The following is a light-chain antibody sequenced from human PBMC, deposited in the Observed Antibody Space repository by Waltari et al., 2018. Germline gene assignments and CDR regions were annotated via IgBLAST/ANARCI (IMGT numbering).Light chain of an antibody. CDR1: SSDVGGYNY. J-gene: IGLJ1*01. CDR2: ACS. Sequence: SALTQPASVSGSPGQSITISCTGTSSDVGGYNYVSWYRQHPGKAPKLMIYACSNRPSGVSNRFSGSKSGNTASLTISGLQAEDEADYYCSSCSSSSTRVFGTGAKVTVL. CDR3: SSCSSSSTRV. V-gene: IGLV2-14*03.